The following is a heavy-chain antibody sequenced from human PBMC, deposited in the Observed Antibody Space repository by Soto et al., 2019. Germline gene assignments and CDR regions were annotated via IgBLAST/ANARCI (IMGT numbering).Heavy chain of an antibody. CDR3: ARSIYPNWFDP. D-gene: IGHD2-21*01. V-gene: IGHV1-18*01. J-gene: IGHJ5*02. CDR1: GYTFTTSV. Sequence: QIQLAQSGAEVKKPGASVKVSCKASGYTFTTSVFGWMRQAPGQGLEWVGWISAYNGNTKYAQKLQDRVTMTTDASTSTVYMELTSLSSDDTAVYYCARSIYPNWFDPWGQGTLVIVSS. CDR2: ISAYNGNT.